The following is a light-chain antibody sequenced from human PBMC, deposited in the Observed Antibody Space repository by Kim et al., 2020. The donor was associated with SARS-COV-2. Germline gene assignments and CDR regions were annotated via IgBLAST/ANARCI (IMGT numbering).Light chain of an antibody. CDR2: DAS. Sequence: DIQMTQSPSTLSASVGERVTVTCRASQSIGSWLAWYQQKPGKAPKLLIYDASSLESGVPSRFSGSGSGTEFTLTISSLQPDDFATYYCQQYNSYSTFGQGTRWIS. CDR1: QSIGSW. V-gene: IGKV1-5*01. CDR3: QQYNSYST. J-gene: IGKJ1*01.